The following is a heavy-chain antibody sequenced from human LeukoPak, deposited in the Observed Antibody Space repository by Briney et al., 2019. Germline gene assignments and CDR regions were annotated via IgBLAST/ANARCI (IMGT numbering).Heavy chain of an antibody. Sequence: PGGSLRLSCAASGFTFSSYSMNWVRQPPGKGLEWIGDIYYSGSTNYNPSLKSRVTISVDTSKNQFSLKLSSVTAADTAVYYCARGGAAAGLARFDYWGQGTLVTVSS. V-gene: IGHV4-59*01. CDR3: ARGGAAAGLARFDY. J-gene: IGHJ4*02. CDR2: IYYSGST. CDR1: GFTFSSYS. D-gene: IGHD6-13*01.